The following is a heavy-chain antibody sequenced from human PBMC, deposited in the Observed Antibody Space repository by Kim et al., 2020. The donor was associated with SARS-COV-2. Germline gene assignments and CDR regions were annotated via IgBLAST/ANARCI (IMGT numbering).Heavy chain of an antibody. CDR2: ILTESEGEKT. CDR1: GFPFSDAW. D-gene: IGHD1-1*01. CDR3: TTVLGLEGVGDRDF. J-gene: IGHJ5*01. Sequence: GGSLRLSCAASGFPFSDAWMNWVRQGPGKGLEWVGRILTESEGEKTDYAAPVRGRFTISRDDSQNSLYLQMNGLTTEDTGVYYCTTVLGLEGVGDRDFWGHGTLVTVSS. V-gene: IGHV3-15*01.